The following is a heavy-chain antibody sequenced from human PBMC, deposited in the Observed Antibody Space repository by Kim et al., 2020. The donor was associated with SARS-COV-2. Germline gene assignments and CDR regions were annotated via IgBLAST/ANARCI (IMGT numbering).Heavy chain of an antibody. V-gene: IGHV3-23*01. CDR1: GFTFSSYA. CDR2: IRGSATKT. Sequence: GGSLRLSCAASGFTFSSYAMSWVRQAPGRGLEWVSAIRGSATKTYYADSVKGRFTISRDNSRNTLYLQMNSLRAEDTAIYYCAKLPYLSITMLRGVIDYFDSWGQGTLVTVSS. D-gene: IGHD3-10*01. CDR3: AKLPYLSITMLRGVIDYFDS. J-gene: IGHJ4*02.